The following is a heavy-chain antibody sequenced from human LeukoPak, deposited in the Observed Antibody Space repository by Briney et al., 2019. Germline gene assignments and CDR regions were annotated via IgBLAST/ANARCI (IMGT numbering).Heavy chain of an antibody. CDR1: GFTFRYYS. CDR3: ARDLGSGGSCYRN. Sequence: GGSLRLSCAGSGFTFRYYSMTWVRQAPGKGLEWVSSISTKSDYIHYADSVKGRFTISRDNANNSVYLQMNSLRAEDTAVYYCARDLGSGGSCYRNWGQGTLVTVSS. J-gene: IGHJ4*02. D-gene: IGHD2-15*01. V-gene: IGHV3-21*01. CDR2: ISTKSDYI.